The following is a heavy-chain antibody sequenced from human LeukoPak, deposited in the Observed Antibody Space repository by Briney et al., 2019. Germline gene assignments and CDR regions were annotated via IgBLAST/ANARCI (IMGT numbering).Heavy chain of an antibody. D-gene: IGHD3-10*01. CDR1: GFTFSSYA. V-gene: IGHV3-30*01. Sequence: SGGSLRLSCAASGFTFSSYAMHWVRQAPGKGLEWVAVISYDGSNKYYADSVKGRFTISRDNSKNTLFLQLNSLRAEDTAVYYCARDSTYYYDSGSSGPHYFANWGQGTLVTVSS. J-gene: IGHJ4*02. CDR3: ARDSTYYYDSGSSGPHYFAN. CDR2: ISYDGSNK.